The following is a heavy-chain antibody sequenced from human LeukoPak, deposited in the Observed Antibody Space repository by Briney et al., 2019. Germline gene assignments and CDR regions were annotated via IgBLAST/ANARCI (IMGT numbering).Heavy chain of an antibody. CDR1: GGSISSYY. V-gene: IGHV4-4*07. J-gene: IGHJ5*02. D-gene: IGHD2-2*01. CDR3: ARGAAAYWFDP. Sequence: PSETLSLTCTVSGGSISSYYWSWIRQPAGKGLEWIGRIYTSGSTNYNPSLKSRVTISVDKSKNQFSLKLGSVTAADTAVYYCARGAAAYWFDPWGQGTLVTVSS. CDR2: IYTSGST.